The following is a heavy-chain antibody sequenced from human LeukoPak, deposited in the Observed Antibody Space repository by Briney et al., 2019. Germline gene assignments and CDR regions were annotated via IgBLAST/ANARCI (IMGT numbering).Heavy chain of an antibody. J-gene: IGHJ4*02. D-gene: IGHD4-23*01. CDR2: ISSSGSTI. CDR3: ASGGNSAWDY. V-gene: IGHV3-48*03. Sequence: GGSLRLSCAASGFTFSSYEMNWVRQAPGKGLEWVSYISSSGSTIYYADSVKGRFTISRDNAKNSLYLQMNSLRAEDTAVYYCASGGNSAWDYWGQGTLVTVSS. CDR1: GFTFSSYE.